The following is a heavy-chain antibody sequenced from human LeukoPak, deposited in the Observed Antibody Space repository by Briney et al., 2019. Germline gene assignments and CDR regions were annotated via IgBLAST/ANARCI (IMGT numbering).Heavy chain of an antibody. J-gene: IGHJ3*02. Sequence: ASVKVSCKASGYTFTSYDINWVRQATGQGLEWMGWMNPNSGNTGYAQKFQGGVTITRNTSISTAYMELSSLRSEDTAVYYCARGRRYSSGRETFGIWGQGTMVTVSS. CDR1: GYTFTSYD. D-gene: IGHD6-19*01. V-gene: IGHV1-8*03. CDR3: ARGRRYSSGRETFGI. CDR2: MNPNSGNT.